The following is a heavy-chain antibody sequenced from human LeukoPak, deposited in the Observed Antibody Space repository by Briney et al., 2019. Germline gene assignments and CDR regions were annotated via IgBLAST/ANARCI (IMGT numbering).Heavy chain of an antibody. Sequence: SETLSLTRTVSGGSISSYYWSWIRQPPGKGLEWIGYIYYSGSTNYNPSLKSRVTISVDTSKNQFSLKLSSVTAADTAVYYCAREKGGAAAVDWYFDLWGRGTLVTVSS. D-gene: IGHD6-13*01. CDR3: AREKGGAAAVDWYFDL. CDR2: IYYSGST. CDR1: GGSISSYY. J-gene: IGHJ2*01. V-gene: IGHV4-59*01.